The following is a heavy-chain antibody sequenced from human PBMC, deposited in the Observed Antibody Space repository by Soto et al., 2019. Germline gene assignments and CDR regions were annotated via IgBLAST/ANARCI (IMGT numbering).Heavy chain of an antibody. CDR3: ARVSKHGAPTAGKSAYFYAMDV. V-gene: IGHV4-61*08. D-gene: IGHD6-13*01. Sequence: PSETLSLTCAVSGASVRSSDFYWTWIRQPPGKPLEWIGYVYSTGTTNYSPSLKSRVAMSVDTSENQFSLKVRSVTAADAAVYFGARVSKHGAPTAGKSAYFYAMDVWGPGTTVTVSS. J-gene: IGHJ6*02. CDR2: VYSTGTT. CDR1: GASVRSSDFY.